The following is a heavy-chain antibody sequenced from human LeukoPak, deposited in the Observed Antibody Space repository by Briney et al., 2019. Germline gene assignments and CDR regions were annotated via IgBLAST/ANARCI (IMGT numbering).Heavy chain of an antibody. D-gene: IGHD5-18*01. CDR3: AKGGTAMALFDY. Sequence: GGSLRLSCVASGFTFSSYAMNWVCQAPGKGLEWVSGISGSGGSTYYADSVKGRFTISRDNSKNTLYLQMNSLRAEDTAVYYCAKGGTAMALFDYWGQGTLVTVSS. V-gene: IGHV3-23*01. CDR2: ISGSGGST. J-gene: IGHJ4*02. CDR1: GFTFSSYA.